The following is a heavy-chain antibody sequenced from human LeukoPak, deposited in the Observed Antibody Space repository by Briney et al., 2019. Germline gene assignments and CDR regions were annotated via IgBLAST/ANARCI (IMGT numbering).Heavy chain of an antibody. J-gene: IGHJ3*02. D-gene: IGHD2-21*01. Sequence: GESLKISCKGSEYSFTNYWIGWVRQMPGKGLEWMGIIYPGDSETRYTLSFQGQVTFSGDKSINTAYLQWSSLKASDTAIYYCAAIRSYSDAFDIWGQGTMVTVTS. V-gene: IGHV5-51*01. CDR3: AAIRSYSDAFDI. CDR2: IYPGDSET. CDR1: EYSFTNYW.